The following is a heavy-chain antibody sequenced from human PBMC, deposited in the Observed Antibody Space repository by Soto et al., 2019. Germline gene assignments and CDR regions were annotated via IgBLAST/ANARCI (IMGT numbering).Heavy chain of an antibody. CDR2: IIPIFGTA. J-gene: IGHJ6*02. CDR3: ARSAIEDYYYGMDV. V-gene: IGHV1-69*12. D-gene: IGHD2-21*01. Sequence: QVQLVQSGAEVKKPGSSVKVSCKASGGTFSSYAISWVRQAPGQGLEWMGGIIPIFGTANYAQKFQGRVTMTAVDSPSTAYMELSRLRSEDTAVYYWARSAIEDYYYGMDVWGQGTTVTGSS. CDR1: GGTFSSYA.